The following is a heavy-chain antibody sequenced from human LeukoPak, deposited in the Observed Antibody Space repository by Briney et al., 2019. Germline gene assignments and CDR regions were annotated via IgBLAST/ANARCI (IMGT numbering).Heavy chain of an antibody. J-gene: IGHJ4*02. CDR3: ARAGSGLDY. Sequence: ASVKVSCKASGGTFSSYAISWVRQAPGQGLEWMGRIIPILGIANYAQRFQGRVTITADKSTSTAYMELSSLRSEDTAVYYCARAGSGLDYWGQGTLVTVSS. CDR1: GGTFSSYA. D-gene: IGHD2-15*01. V-gene: IGHV1-69*04. CDR2: IIPILGIA.